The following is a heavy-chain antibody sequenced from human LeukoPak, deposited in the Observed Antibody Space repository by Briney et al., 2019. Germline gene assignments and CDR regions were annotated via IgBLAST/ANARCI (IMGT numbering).Heavy chain of an antibody. CDR2: ISSSSSYI. J-gene: IGHJ4*02. CDR1: GFTFSSYS. Sequence: PGGSLRLSCAASGFTFSSYSMNWVRQAPGKGLEWVSSISSSSSYIYYADSVKGRFTISRDNAKNSLYLQMNSLRAEDTAVYYCARDCWVPIAVAGPLDYWGEGTLVTVSS. V-gene: IGHV3-21*01. D-gene: IGHD6-19*01. CDR3: ARDCWVPIAVAGPLDY.